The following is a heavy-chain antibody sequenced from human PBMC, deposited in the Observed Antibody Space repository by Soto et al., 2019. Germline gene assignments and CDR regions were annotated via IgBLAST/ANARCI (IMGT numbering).Heavy chain of an antibody. CDR2: ISSSGSTI. CDR3: AIDPADPVTGWFDP. CDR1: GFTFSDYY. J-gene: IGHJ5*02. Sequence: QVQLVESGGGLVKPGGSLRLSCAASGFTFSDYYMSWIRQAPGKGLEWVSYISSSGSTIYYADSVKGRFTISRDNAKNSLYLQLNSLRAEDMAVDYCAIDPADPVTGWFDPWGQGTLVTVSS. D-gene: IGHD2-2*01. V-gene: IGHV3-11*01.